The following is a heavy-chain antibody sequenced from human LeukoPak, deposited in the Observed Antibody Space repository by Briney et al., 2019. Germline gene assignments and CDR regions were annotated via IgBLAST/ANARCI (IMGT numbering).Heavy chain of an antibody. CDR3: AREMRSPRGGFDY. D-gene: IGHD3-10*01. CDR1: SGSITSSSYY. CDR2: MYYSGST. V-gene: IGHV4-39*07. J-gene: IGHJ4*02. Sequence: SETLSPTCTVSSGSITSSSYYWGWIRQPPGMGLEWIGSMYYSGSTYYNPSLKSRVTISVDTSKSQFSLKLSSVTAADTAVYYCAREMRSPRGGFDYWDQGTLVTVSS.